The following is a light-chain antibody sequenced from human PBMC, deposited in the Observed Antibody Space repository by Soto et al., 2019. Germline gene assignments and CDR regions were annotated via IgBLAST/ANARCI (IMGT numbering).Light chain of an antibody. CDR2: LGS. Sequence: DIVMTQSPLSLPVTPGEPASISCRSSQSLLHSNGYNYLDWYLQKPEQSPQLLIYLGSNRASGVPDRFSGSGSGTDFTLKISRVEAEDVGVYYCMQALQTPLRFGQGTKLEIK. V-gene: IGKV2-28*01. CDR3: MQALQTPLR. CDR1: QSLLHSNGYNY. J-gene: IGKJ2*03.